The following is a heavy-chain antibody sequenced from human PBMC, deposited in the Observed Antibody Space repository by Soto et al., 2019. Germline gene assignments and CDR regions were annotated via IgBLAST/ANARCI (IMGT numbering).Heavy chain of an antibody. V-gene: IGHV3-23*01. D-gene: IGHD1-1*01. CDR3: ASVTWKNPSGGDY. CDR2: IEGSGEST. J-gene: IGHJ4*02. Sequence: GVSLRLSCAASGFTFSSNPMSWVRQAPGKGLEWVSAIEGSGESTYYADSVKGRFAISRDNSKNTLYLQVSSLRAEDTAVYYCASVTWKNPSGGDYWGQGTLVTVYS. CDR1: GFTFSSNP.